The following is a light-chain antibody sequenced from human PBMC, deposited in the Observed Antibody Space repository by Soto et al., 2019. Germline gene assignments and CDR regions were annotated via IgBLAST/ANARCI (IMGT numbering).Light chain of an antibody. CDR1: QGLASREGNTY. Sequence: DAVLTQSPLSLPVTLGQPATISCRSSQGLASREGNTYLNWFQQRPGQSPSHLIYKLSNRDSGVPDKFSGSESRTHFTLTISRVEAEDVGVSYCLQGTHWPYTFGQGPRLEIK. CDR2: KLS. V-gene: IGKV2-30*01. J-gene: IGKJ2*01. CDR3: LQGTHWPYT.